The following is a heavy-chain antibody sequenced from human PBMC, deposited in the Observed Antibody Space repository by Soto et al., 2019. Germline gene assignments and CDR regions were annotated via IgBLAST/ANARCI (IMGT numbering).Heavy chain of an antibody. CDR3: ARVRCTANSCFVFDP. V-gene: IGHV4-31*03. CDR1: GGAINSAGYY. CDR2: IYYSGMT. D-gene: IGHD2-2*01. Sequence: KPSETLSLTCTVSGGAINSAGYYWTWIRQHPGTGLEWIGYIYYSGMTHYNPSLMGRVTISSDTTKNQFSLRLKSVTAADTAVYYCARVRCTANSCFVFDPWGQGTLGTV. J-gene: IGHJ5*02.